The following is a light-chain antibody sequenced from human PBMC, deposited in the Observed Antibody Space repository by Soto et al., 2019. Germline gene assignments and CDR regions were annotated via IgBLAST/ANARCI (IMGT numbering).Light chain of an antibody. CDR1: SSDVGSHNL. J-gene: IGLJ1*01. CDR2: EAS. Sequence: VLTQPASVSGSPGQSITISCTGTSSDVGSHNLVSWYQQFPGKAPKLIIFEASKRPSGVSNRFSGSKSGSTASLTISGLQAEDEADYYCCSNAAGSTYVFGSGTKVTVL. V-gene: IGLV2-23*01. CDR3: CSNAAGSTYV.